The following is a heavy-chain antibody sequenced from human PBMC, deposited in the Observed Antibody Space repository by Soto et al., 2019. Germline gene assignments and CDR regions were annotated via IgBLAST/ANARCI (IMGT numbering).Heavy chain of an antibody. CDR3: AGELDIHHGLGY. CDR1: WGSVSSNTAT. V-gene: IGHV6-1*01. Sequence: SQSLSLTCALSWGSVSSNTATWNWVRPSPSRGLEWLGRTYYRSNWNCDYALSVKSRITINPDTSKNQFSLQLNSLTPEDTAVYYCAGELDIHHGLGYWGPGTSVTVSS. D-gene: IGHD3-3*02. J-gene: IGHJ4*02. CDR2: TYYRSNWNC.